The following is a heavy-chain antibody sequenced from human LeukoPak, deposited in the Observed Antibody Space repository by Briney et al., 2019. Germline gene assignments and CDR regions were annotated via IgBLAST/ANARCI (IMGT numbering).Heavy chain of an antibody. CDR1: GYTFTDYA. Sequence: ASVKVSCKASGYTFTDYAMNWVRQAPGQGLEWMGWIHPNTGNPTYAQGFTGRFVFSLDTSVGTTYLQISSLRAEDTAVYYCARAYQSLGGLSLPDHWGQGTLVTVSS. D-gene: IGHD3-16*02. CDR2: IHPNTGNP. J-gene: IGHJ5*02. CDR3: ARAYQSLGGLSLPDH. V-gene: IGHV7-4-1*02.